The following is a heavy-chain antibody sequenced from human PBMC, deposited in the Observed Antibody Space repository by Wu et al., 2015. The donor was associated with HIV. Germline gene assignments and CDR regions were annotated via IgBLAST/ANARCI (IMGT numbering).Heavy chain of an antibody. D-gene: IGHD3-10*02. CDR1: GYSLTELS. V-gene: IGHV1-24*01. CDR2: FDPENGK. Sequence: QVHLVQFGGEVKKPGASVKVSCKVSGYSLTELSMHWVRQAPGQGLEWMGGFDPENGKQSTHRSSRVESPLTEDTSADTAYMELRSLRSEDTAVYFCVTAPVHYVSTSHFSWFDPWGQGTQVIVSS. J-gene: IGHJ5*02. CDR3: VTAPVHYVSTSHFSWFDP.